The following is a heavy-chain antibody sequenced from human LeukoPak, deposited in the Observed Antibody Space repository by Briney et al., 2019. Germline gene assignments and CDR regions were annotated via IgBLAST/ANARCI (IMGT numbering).Heavy chain of an antibody. CDR3: AKNSGSQGVDY. Sequence: GGSLRLSCAASGFTFSSYGMHWVRQAPGKGLEWVAVISYDGSNKYYADSVKGRFTISGDNSKNTLYLQMNSLRAEDTAVYYCAKNSGSQGVDYWGQGTLVTVSS. V-gene: IGHV3-30*18. CDR1: GFTFSSYG. J-gene: IGHJ4*02. D-gene: IGHD1-26*01. CDR2: ISYDGSNK.